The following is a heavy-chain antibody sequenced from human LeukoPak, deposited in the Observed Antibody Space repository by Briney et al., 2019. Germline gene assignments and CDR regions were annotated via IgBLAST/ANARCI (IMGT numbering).Heavy chain of an antibody. J-gene: IGHJ4*02. Sequence: GGSLRLSCVASGFTFSSYAMHWVRQAPGKGLEWVAVISYDGSNKYYADSVKGRFTISRDNSKNTLYLQMNSLRAEDTAVYYCARDRYFDWSVGSTFDYWGQGTLVTVSS. D-gene: IGHD3-9*01. CDR3: ARDRYFDWSVGSTFDY. V-gene: IGHV3-30-3*01. CDR2: ISYDGSNK. CDR1: GFTFSSYA.